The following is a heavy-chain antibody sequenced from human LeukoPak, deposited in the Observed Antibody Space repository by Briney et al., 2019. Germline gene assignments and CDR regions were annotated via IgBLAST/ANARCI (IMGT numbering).Heavy chain of an antibody. D-gene: IGHD2-2*02. Sequence: ASVKVSCKASGGTFSSYAISWVRQAPAQGLEWMGGIIPIFGTANYAQKFQGRVTITADESTSTAYMELSRLRSDDTAVYYCARVFAGGYCSSTSCYNYYYMDVWGKGTTVTVSS. J-gene: IGHJ6*03. V-gene: IGHV1-69*13. CDR3: ARVFAGGYCSSTSCYNYYYMDV. CDR1: GGTFSSYA. CDR2: IIPIFGTA.